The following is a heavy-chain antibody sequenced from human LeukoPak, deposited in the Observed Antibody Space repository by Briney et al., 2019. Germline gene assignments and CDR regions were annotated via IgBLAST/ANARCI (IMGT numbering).Heavy chain of an antibody. Sequence: SETLSLTCAVYGGSFSGYYWSWIRQPPGKGLECIGEINHSGSTNYNPSLKSRVTISVDTSKNKFSLKLSSVTAADTAVYYCARHVPPGIAVAGTGLDYWGQGTLVTVSS. CDR1: GGSFSGYY. CDR3: ARHVPPGIAVAGTGLDY. CDR2: INHSGST. D-gene: IGHD6-19*01. V-gene: IGHV4-34*01. J-gene: IGHJ4*02.